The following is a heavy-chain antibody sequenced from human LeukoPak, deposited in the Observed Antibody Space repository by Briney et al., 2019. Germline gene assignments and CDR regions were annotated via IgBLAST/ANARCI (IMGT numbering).Heavy chain of an antibody. Sequence: PGGSLRLSCAASGFTFSDYYMSWIRQAPGKGLEWVSYISSSSSYTNYADSVKGRSTISRDNAKNLLYLQMNSLRAEDTAVYYCARVYSSGWYGGDWFDPWGQGTLVTVSS. D-gene: IGHD6-19*01. V-gene: IGHV3-11*06. CDR2: ISSSSSYT. J-gene: IGHJ5*02. CDR1: GFTFSDYY. CDR3: ARVYSSGWYGGDWFDP.